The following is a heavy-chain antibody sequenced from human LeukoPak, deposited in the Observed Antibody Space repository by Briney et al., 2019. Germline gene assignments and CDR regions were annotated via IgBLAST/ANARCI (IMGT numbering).Heavy chain of an antibody. CDR2: INSDGSRT. Sequence: GGSLRLSCAASGFTCSSYWMHWVRQAPGKGLVWVSRINSDGSRTNYADSVKGRFTISRDNAKNTLYLQMNSLRAEDTAVYYCASNLGELSLAAFGYWGQGTLVTVSS. D-gene: IGHD3-16*02. CDR1: GFTCSSYW. V-gene: IGHV3-74*01. J-gene: IGHJ4*02. CDR3: ASNLGELSLAAFGY.